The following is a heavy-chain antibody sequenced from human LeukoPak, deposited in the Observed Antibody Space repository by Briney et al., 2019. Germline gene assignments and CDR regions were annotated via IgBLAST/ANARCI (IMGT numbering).Heavy chain of an antibody. CDR2: ISAYNGNT. V-gene: IGHV1-18*01. CDR1: GYTFTSYG. Sequence: ASVKVSCKASGYTFTSYGISWVRQAPGQGLEWMGWISAYNGNTNYAQKLQGRVTMTTDTSTSTAHMELRSLRSDDTAVYYCARDDSMIVVVSFDYWGQGTLVTVSS. D-gene: IGHD3-22*01. J-gene: IGHJ4*02. CDR3: ARDDSMIVVVSFDY.